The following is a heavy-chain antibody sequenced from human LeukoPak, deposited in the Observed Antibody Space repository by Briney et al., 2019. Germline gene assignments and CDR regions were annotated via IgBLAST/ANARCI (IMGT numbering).Heavy chain of an antibody. Sequence: HPGGSLRLSCTASGFTFGDYAMSWVRQAPGKGLEWVGFIRSKAYGGTTENAASVKGRFTITRDDSKSIAYLQMNSLKTEDTAVYYCTRSDSGSYPDYWGQGTLVTVSS. CDR2: IRSKAYGGTT. CDR3: TRSDSGSYPDY. J-gene: IGHJ4*02. D-gene: IGHD1-26*01. CDR1: GFTFGDYA. V-gene: IGHV3-49*04.